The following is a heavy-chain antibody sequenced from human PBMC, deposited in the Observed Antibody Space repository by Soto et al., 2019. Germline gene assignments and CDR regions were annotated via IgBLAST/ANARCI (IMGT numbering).Heavy chain of an antibody. J-gene: IGHJ5*02. Sequence: PGGSLRLSCAASGFTISRYGMHWVRQAPGKGLEWVAVIWYDGSNIYYIDSVKGRFTISRDNSKNTLYLQMDSLRPEDTAVYYCARDGEAAAVSPYNWFDPWGQGTLVTVSS. D-gene: IGHD6-13*01. CDR1: GFTISRYG. CDR2: IWYDGSNI. CDR3: ARDGEAAAVSPYNWFDP. V-gene: IGHV3-33*01.